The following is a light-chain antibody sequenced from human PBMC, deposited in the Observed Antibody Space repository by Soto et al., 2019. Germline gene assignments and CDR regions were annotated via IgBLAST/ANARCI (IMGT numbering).Light chain of an antibody. CDR3: QQYNDWPLT. J-gene: IGKJ1*01. CDR1: QSVNRY. CDR2: DTS. V-gene: IGKV3D-15*01. Sequence: TQSPTTLSLSPGERATLSCRASQSVNRYLAWYQQKPGQAPRLLIYDTSNRATGIPARFSGTGSGTEFTLTISSLQSEDFALYYCQQYNDWPLTFGQGTKVDI.